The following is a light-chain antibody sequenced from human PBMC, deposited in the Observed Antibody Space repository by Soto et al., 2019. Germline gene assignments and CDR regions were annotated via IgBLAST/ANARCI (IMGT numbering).Light chain of an antibody. CDR2: EVT. V-gene: IGLV2-8*01. J-gene: IGLJ2*01. CDR1: SSDIGGYDF. Sequence: QSALTQPPSASGSRGQSVTISCTGTSSDIGGYDFVSWYQQHPGKAPKLLIYEVTKRPSGVPDRFSGSKSGNTASLIVSGLQAEDEADYYCSSHAGSNNLLFGGGTKLTVL. CDR3: SSHAGSNNLL.